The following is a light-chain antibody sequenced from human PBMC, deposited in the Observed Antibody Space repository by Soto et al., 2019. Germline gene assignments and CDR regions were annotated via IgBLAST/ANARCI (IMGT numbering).Light chain of an antibody. CDR3: QQYHSFSFT. CDR2: DVF. CDR1: QSITYW. Sequence: DIQMTQSPSSLSASVGDRVTITCRASQSITYWLAWYQQKPGRAPKLLIYDVFNLQSGVPSRFSGSGSGTEYTLTTSCLQPDDSATYYCQQYHSFSFTFGQGTKLEIK. V-gene: IGKV1-5*01. J-gene: IGKJ2*01.